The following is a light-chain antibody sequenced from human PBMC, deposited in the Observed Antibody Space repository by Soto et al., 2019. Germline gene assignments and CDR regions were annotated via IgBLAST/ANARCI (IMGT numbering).Light chain of an antibody. CDR3: NSYTSSSTYV. V-gene: IGLV2-14*03. CDR1: SSVVGGFNY. Sequence: QSALTQPASVSGSPGQSITISCTGTSSVVGGFNYVSWYQQHPGKAPKLMIYDVTNRPSRVSYRFSGSKSGNTASLTISGLQAEDEADYYCNSYTSSSTYVFGTGTKVTVL. J-gene: IGLJ1*01. CDR2: DVT.